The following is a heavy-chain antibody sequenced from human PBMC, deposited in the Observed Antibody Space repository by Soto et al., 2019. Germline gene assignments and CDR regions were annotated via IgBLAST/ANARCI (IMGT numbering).Heavy chain of an antibody. J-gene: IGHJ2*01. CDR1: GFTVSSNY. CDR3: ARERVRGVIITQGGYFDL. Sequence: EVQLVETGGGLIQPGGSLRLSCAASGFTVSSNYMSWVRQAPGKGLEWVSVIYSGGSTYYADSVKGRFTISRDNSKNTLYLQMNSLRAEDTAVYYCARERVRGVIITQGGYFDLWGRGTLVTVSS. V-gene: IGHV3-53*02. CDR2: IYSGGST. D-gene: IGHD3-10*01.